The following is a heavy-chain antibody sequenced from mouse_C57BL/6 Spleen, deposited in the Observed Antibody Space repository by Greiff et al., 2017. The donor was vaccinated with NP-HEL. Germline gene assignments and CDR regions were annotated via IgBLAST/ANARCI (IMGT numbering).Heavy chain of an antibody. CDR3: ARTGLRDPGDY. J-gene: IGHJ2*01. CDR1: GYTFTSYW. V-gene: IGHV1-50*01. CDR2: IDPSDSYT. Sequence: QVQLQQPGAELVKPGASVKLSCKASGYTFTSYWMQWVKQRPGQGLEWIGEIDPSDSYTNYNQKFKGKATLTVDTSSSTAYMQLSSLTSEDSAVYYCARTGLRDPGDYWGQGTTLTVSS. D-gene: IGHD3-1*01.